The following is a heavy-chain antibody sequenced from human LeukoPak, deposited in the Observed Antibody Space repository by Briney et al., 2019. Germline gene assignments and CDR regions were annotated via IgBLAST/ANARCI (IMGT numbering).Heavy chain of an antibody. V-gene: IGHV4-4*07. CDR3: ARAGGVKTAALDLDY. J-gene: IGHJ4*02. CDR1: GGSLSSYY. D-gene: IGHD6-25*01. CDR2: IYTSGST. Sequence: SETLSLTCTVSGGSLSSYYWSWIRQPAGKGLEWIGRIYTSGSTNYNPSLKSRVTMSVDTSKNQFSLKLSSVTAADTAVYYCARAGGVKTAALDLDYWGQGTLVTVSS.